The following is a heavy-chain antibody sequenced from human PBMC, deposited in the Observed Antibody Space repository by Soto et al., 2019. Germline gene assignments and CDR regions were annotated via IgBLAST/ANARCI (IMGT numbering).Heavy chain of an antibody. J-gene: IGHJ4*02. CDR1: GFTVSSNY. V-gene: IGHV3-53*04. CDR3: ARALDPEYGDYWCQDY. D-gene: IGHD4-17*01. Sequence: EVQLVESGGGLVQPGGSLRLSCAASGFTVSSNYMSWVRQAPGKGLEWVSVIYSGGSTYYADSVKGRFTISRHNSKNTLYLQMNSLRAEDTAVYYCARALDPEYGDYWCQDYWGQGTLVTVSS. CDR2: IYSGGST.